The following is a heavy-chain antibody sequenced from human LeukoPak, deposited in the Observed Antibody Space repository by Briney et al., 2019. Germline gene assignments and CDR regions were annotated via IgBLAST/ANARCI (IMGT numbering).Heavy chain of an antibody. Sequence: PGGSLRLSCAASGFTFSSYWMHWVRQAPGKGLEWVSVIYSGGSTYYADSVKGRFTISRDNSKNTLYLQMNSLRAEDTAVYYCARDRDTAMAFDYWGQGTLVTVSS. J-gene: IGHJ4*02. CDR3: ARDRDTAMAFDY. CDR1: GFTFSSYW. CDR2: IYSGGST. V-gene: IGHV3-66*01. D-gene: IGHD5-18*01.